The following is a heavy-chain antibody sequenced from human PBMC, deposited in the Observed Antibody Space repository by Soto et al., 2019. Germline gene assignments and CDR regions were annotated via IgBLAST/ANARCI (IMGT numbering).Heavy chain of an antibody. CDR3: ARGSSIAGLYYGMDV. Sequence: SETLSLTCTVSGVSISSGGYYWSWIRQHPGKGLEWIGYNYYSGITYYNPSLKSRVTISLDTSKNQFSLKLSSVTAADTAVYYCARGSSIAGLYYGMDVWGQGTTVTVSS. D-gene: IGHD6-6*01. J-gene: IGHJ6*02. CDR1: GVSISSGGYY. CDR2: NYYSGIT. V-gene: IGHV4-31*03.